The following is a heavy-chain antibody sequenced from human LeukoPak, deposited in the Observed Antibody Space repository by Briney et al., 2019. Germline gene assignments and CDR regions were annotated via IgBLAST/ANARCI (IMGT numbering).Heavy chain of an antibody. Sequence: GASVKVSCKASGYTFTGYYMHWVRQAPGQGLEWMGRINPNSGGTNYAQKFQGRVTMTRDTSISTAYMELSRLRSDDTAVYYCARDIPTVAFYYMDVWGKGTTVTVSS. CDR2: INPNSGGT. D-gene: IGHD4-23*01. V-gene: IGHV1-2*06. CDR1: GYTFTGYY. J-gene: IGHJ6*03. CDR3: ARDIPTVAFYYMDV.